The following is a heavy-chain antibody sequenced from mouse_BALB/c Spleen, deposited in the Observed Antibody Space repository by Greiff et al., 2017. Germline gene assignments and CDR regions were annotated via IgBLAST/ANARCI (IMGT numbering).Heavy chain of an antibody. CDR2: ISTYYGDA. J-gene: IGHJ4*01. CDR3: ARCLQYALDY. V-gene: IGHV1S137*01. CDR1: GYTFTDYA. Sequence: VQLQLSGAQLVRPGVSVKISCKGSGYTFTDYAMHWVKQSHAKSLEWIGVISTYYGDASYEQKFKGKATMTADKSSSTAYMQLSSLTSEDSAVYYCARCLQYALDYWVQGTSVTVSS.